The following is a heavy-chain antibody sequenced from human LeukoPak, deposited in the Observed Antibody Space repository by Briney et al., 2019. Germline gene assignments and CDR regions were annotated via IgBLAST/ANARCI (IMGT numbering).Heavy chain of an antibody. Sequence: GGSLRLSCAASGFTFSSYEMNWVRQAPGKGLEWVSYISGSGRTIFYADSVKGRFTISRDNAKNSLYLQMDSLRAADTAVYYCARLYRGSYRFLDYWGQGTLVTVSS. J-gene: IGHJ4*02. V-gene: IGHV3-48*03. CDR3: ARLYRGSYRFLDY. CDR1: GFTFSSYE. CDR2: ISGSGRTI. D-gene: IGHD3-16*02.